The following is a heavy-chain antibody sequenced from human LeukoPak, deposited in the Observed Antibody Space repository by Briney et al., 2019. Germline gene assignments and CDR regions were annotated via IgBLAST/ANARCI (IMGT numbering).Heavy chain of an antibody. CDR3: AKRYSSGWYGLDY. CDR1: GYTFTGYY. V-gene: IGHV1-2*06. J-gene: IGHJ4*02. CDR2: INPNSGGT. D-gene: IGHD6-19*01. Sequence: ASVKVSCKASGYTFTGYYMHWVRQAPGQGLEWMGRINPNSGGTNYAQKFQGRVTMTRDTSISTAYMELSRLRSDDTAVYYCAKRYSSGWYGLDYWGQGTLVTVSS.